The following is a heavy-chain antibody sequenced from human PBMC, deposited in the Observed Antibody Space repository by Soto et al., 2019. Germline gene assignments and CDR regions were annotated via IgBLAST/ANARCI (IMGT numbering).Heavy chain of an antibody. J-gene: IGHJ6*02. CDR1: GGSFSGYY. D-gene: IGHD3-3*01. V-gene: IGHV4-34*01. CDR2: INHSGST. CDR3: ARGGYYDFWSGYYTNYYHYGMDV. Sequence: LSLTCAVYGGSFSGYYWSWIRQPPGKGLEWIGEINHSGSTNYNPSLKSRVTISVDTSKNQFSLKLSSVTAADTAVYYCARGGYYDFWSGYYTNYYHYGMDVWGQGTTVTV.